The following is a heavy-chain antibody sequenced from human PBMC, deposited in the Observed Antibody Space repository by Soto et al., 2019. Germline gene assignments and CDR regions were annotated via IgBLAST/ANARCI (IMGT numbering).Heavy chain of an antibody. CDR1: GLTFGSYS. CDR2: ISSSSSTI. D-gene: IGHD6-13*01. Sequence: PGGSLRLSCAASGLTFGSYSMNWVRQAPGKGLEWVSYISSSSSTIYYADSVKGRFTISRDNAKNSLYLQMNSLRAEDTAVYYCARDLTKRQLARTQFGHWGQGTLVTVSS. J-gene: IGHJ4*02. V-gene: IGHV3-48*01. CDR3: ARDLTKRQLARTQFGH.